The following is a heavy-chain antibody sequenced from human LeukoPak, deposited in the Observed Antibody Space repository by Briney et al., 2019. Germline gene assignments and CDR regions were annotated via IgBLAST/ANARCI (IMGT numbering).Heavy chain of an antibody. J-gene: IGHJ4*02. CDR1: GFTFSSYG. D-gene: IGHD3-9*01. CDR3: ARGGGYFDWPLDY. CDR2: ISYDGSNK. Sequence: GGSLRLSCAASGFTFSSYGMHWVRQAPGKGLEWVAVISYDGSNKYYPGSVKGRFTISRENAKNSLYLQMNSLRAGDTAVYYCARGGGYFDWPLDYWGQGTLVTVSS. V-gene: IGHV3-30*03.